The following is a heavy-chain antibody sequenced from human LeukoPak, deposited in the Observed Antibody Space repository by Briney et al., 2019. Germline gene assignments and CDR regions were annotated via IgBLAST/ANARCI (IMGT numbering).Heavy chain of an antibody. D-gene: IGHD3-10*01. CDR2: ISGSGGST. Sequence: GGSLRLSCAASGFTFSSNAMSWVRQAPGKGLEWVSAISGSGGSTYHAESVKGRFTISRDNSRNTLYLQMNSLRAEDTAVYYCAKGDYYGSGSYFFDSWGQGALVTVSS. V-gene: IGHV3-23*01. J-gene: IGHJ4*02. CDR1: GFTFSSNA. CDR3: AKGDYYGSGSYFFDS.